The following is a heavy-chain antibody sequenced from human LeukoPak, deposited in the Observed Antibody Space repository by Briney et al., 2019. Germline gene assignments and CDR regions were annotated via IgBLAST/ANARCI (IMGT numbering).Heavy chain of an antibody. CDR1: GFTFSDYD. CDR2: ISSSGGTI. Sequence: GGSLKLSYAASGFTFSDYDMNWVRQAPGKGLEWVSYISSSGGTIYYTDSVKGGFTISRDNTKTSLYLQMNRLRAEDTAVYYCARAPYTTVVYWYFDLWGRGSLVTVSS. J-gene: IGHJ2*01. D-gene: IGHD1-1*01. V-gene: IGHV3-48*03. CDR3: ARAPYTTVVYWYFDL.